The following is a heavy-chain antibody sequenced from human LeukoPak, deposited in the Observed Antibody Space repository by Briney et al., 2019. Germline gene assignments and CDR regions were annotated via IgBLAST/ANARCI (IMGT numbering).Heavy chain of an antibody. CDR2: INPGYSDI. CDR1: GYSFTSYW. Sequence: GESLKISCKGSGYSFTSYWIGWVRQMPGKGLEWMGIINPGYSDIRYSPSFQGQVTISADKSVSTAYLQCSSLKASDTAIYYCARHDKGYSGYVTLDYWGQGTLVTVSS. D-gene: IGHD5-12*01. CDR3: ARHDKGYSGYVTLDY. V-gene: IGHV5-51*01. J-gene: IGHJ4*02.